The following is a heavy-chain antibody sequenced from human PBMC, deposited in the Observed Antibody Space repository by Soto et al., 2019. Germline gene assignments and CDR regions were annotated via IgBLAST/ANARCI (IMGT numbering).Heavy chain of an antibody. CDR2: IGGSGDST. J-gene: IGHJ4*02. D-gene: IGHD2-15*01. CDR3: AKEISHPQIFETD. Sequence: GSLRLSCAASGFMFSSYAMSWVRQAPGKGLEWVSAIGGSGDSTFHADSVKGRFTISRDNSKSTVYLQMNSLRAEDTAVYYCAKEISHPQIFETDWGQGILVTVSS. V-gene: IGHV3-23*01. CDR1: GFMFSSYA.